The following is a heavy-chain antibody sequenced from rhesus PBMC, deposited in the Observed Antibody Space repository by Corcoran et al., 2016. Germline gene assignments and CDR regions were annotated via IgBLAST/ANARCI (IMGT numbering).Heavy chain of an antibody. CDR3: ARDITVAGGFDY. D-gene: IGHD4-29*01. Sequence: QVQLQESGPGLVKPSETLSLTCAVSGYSISGYYWSWIRQAPGKGLEWIGYIIYSPSTRYNPSLKSRVTISRDTSKTQFSLKLSSVTAADTAVYYCARDITVAGGFDYWGQGVLVTVSS. CDR1: GYSISGYY. CDR2: IIYSPST. J-gene: IGHJ4*01. V-gene: IGHV4-122*02.